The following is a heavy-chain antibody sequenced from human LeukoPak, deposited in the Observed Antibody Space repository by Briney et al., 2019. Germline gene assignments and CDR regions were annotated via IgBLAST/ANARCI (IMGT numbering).Heavy chain of an antibody. V-gene: IGHV4-59*12. D-gene: IGHD6-19*01. CDR1: GGSISSYY. Sequence: PSETLSLTCTVSGGSISSYYWSWIRQPPGKGLEWIGYIYYSGSTNYNPSLKSRVTISVDTSKNQFSLKLSSVTAADTAVYYCARDEPRIAVADPFDYWGQGTLVTVSS. J-gene: IGHJ4*02. CDR3: ARDEPRIAVADPFDY. CDR2: IYYSGST.